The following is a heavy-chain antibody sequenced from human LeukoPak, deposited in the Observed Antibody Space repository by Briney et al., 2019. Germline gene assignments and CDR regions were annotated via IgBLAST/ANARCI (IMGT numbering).Heavy chain of an antibody. CDR3: ARDRPTKIYSGYYLFKD. V-gene: IGHV4-59*01. CDR2: IYYSGST. D-gene: IGHD5-12*01. CDR1: GGSNSSYY. J-gene: IGHJ4*02. Sequence: SETLSLTCTVSGGSNSSYYWSWIRQPPGNGLEWIGYIYYSGSTSYNPSLKSRVTISVDTSKNQFSLKLSSVTAADTAVYYCARDRPTKIYSGYYLFKDWGQGTLVTVSS.